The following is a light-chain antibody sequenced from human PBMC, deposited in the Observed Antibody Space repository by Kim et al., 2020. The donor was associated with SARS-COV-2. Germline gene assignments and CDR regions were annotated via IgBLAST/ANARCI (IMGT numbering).Light chain of an antibody. V-gene: IGKV1-39*01. CDR3: QHSYSTQYT. CDR2: DAS. Sequence: SASVEDRVTITCRASQTIRTYLNWYQQKPGKAPKLLIYDASSLQGGVPSRFSGSGSGTDFTLTISSLQPEDFATYYCQHSYSTQYTFGQGTKLEI. CDR1: QTIRTY. J-gene: IGKJ2*01.